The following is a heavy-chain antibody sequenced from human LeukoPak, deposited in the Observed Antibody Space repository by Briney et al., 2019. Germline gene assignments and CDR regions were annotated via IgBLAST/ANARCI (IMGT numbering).Heavy chain of an antibody. CDR2: INHSGST. Sequence: SSETLSLTCTVSGGSVSSGSYYWSWIRQPPGKGLEWIGEINHSGSTNYNPSLKSRVTISVDTSKNQFSLKLSSVTAADTAVYYCARRPLHYYGSGSGFDYWGQGTLVTVSS. CDR3: ARRPLHYYGSGSGFDY. J-gene: IGHJ4*02. D-gene: IGHD3-10*01. CDR1: GGSVSSGSYY. V-gene: IGHV4-39*07.